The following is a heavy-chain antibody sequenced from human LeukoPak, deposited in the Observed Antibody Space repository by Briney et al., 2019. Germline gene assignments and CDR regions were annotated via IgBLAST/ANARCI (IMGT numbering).Heavy chain of an antibody. J-gene: IGHJ6*02. CDR1: GFTFSIYS. D-gene: IGHD2-15*01. Sequence: GGSLTLSCAVSGFTFSIYSMNWVRQAPGKGLEWVSYISSSSSTIYYAASVKGRFTISDNNAKNSVYLQMNSLRDEDTAVYYCARGDYCSASSGLTDVWGQGSTVTVSS. CDR2: ISSSSSTI. V-gene: IGHV3-48*02. CDR3: ARGDYCSASSGLTDV.